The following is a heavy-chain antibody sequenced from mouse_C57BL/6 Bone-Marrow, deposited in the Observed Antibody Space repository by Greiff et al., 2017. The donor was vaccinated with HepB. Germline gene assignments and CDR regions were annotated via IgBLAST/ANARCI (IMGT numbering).Heavy chain of an antibody. J-gene: IGHJ2*01. CDR2: IYPGSGST. Sequence: QVQLQQPGAELVKPGASVKMSCKASGYTFTSYWITWVKQRPGQGLEWIGDIYPGSGSTNYNEKFKSKATLTVDTSSSTAYMQLSSLTSEDSAVYYCARDYGSSYEFDYWGQGTTLTGSS. CDR3: ARDYGSSYEFDY. V-gene: IGHV1-55*01. CDR1: GYTFTSYW. D-gene: IGHD1-1*01.